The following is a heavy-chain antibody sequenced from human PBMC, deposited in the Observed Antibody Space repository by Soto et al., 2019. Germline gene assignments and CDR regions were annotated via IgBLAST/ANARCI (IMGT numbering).Heavy chain of an antibody. CDR1: GVSISIGGYF. V-gene: IGHV4-31*03. D-gene: IGHD3-10*01. CDR3: ATDEYYGSEINFYYYAMDV. Sequence: QVQLQESGPGLVKPSQTLSLTRTVSGVSISIGGYFWSWIRQHPGKGLEWIGHIYYNGSTFYNPSLKSRVTISVDTSKNHFSLRLTSATAADTAVYFCATDEYYGSEINFYYYAMDVWGQGTTVTVSS. CDR2: IYYNGST. J-gene: IGHJ6*02.